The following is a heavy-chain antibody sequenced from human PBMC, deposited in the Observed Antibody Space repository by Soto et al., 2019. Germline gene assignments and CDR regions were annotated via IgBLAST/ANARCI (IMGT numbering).Heavy chain of an antibody. V-gene: IGHV1-18*01. CDR3: AXXXTXXDY. J-gene: IGHJ4*02. Sequence: QVQLVQSGAEVKKPGASVKVSCKTSGYTFTNFGISWVRQAPGQGLEWMGWISAYNGNTNYAQKFQGRVTMTTDTXXXXXXXXVXXXXXXXXXXYYCAXXXTXXDYWGQGTLVTVSS. D-gene: IGHD3-10*01. CDR2: ISAYNGNT. CDR1: GYTFTNFG.